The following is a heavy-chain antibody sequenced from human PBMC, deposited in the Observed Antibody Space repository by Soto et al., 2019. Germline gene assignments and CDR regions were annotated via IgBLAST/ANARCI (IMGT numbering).Heavy chain of an antibody. J-gene: IGHJ4*02. CDR1: GFTFSDFW. CDR2: IKEDGSET. CDR3: ARGGSHSSDS. Sequence: EVQLVESGGNLVQPGGSLRLSCAASGFTFSDFWMSWVRRAPGRGLEWVANIKEDGSETHYVDSVEGRFTISRDNAKKSLYLQMNSLRAEDTALYYCARGGSHSSDSWGQGALVTVSS. D-gene: IGHD1-26*01. V-gene: IGHV3-7*05.